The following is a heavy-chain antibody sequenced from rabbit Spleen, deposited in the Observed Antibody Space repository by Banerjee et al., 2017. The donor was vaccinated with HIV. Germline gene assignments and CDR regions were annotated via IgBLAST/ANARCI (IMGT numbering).Heavy chain of an antibody. V-gene: IGHV1S45*01. CDR2: IAGSSSGFT. J-gene: IGHJ4*01. CDR1: GFDLNNYNY. D-gene: IGHD6-1*01. CDR3: ARNGGMLDYNL. Sequence: QQQLVESGGGLVKPEGSLTLTCKTSGFDLNNYNYICWVRQAPGKGLEWISCIAGSSSGFTYSATWAKGRFTCSKTSSTTVTLQMTSLTVADTATYFCARNGGMLDYNLWGPGTLVTVS.